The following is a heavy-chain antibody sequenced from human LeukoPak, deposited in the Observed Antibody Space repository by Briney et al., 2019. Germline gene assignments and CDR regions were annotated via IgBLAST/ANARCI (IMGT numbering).Heavy chain of an antibody. CDR3: ARVRFLGHAFDI. D-gene: IGHD3-3*01. CDR1: GYTFTSYG. Sequence: ASVKVSCKASGYTFTSYGISWVRQAPGQGLEWMGWISAYNGNTNYAQKLQGRVTMTTDTSTSTAYMELRSLRSDDAAVYYCARVRFLGHAFDIWGQGTMVTVSS. J-gene: IGHJ3*02. CDR2: ISAYNGNT. V-gene: IGHV1-18*01.